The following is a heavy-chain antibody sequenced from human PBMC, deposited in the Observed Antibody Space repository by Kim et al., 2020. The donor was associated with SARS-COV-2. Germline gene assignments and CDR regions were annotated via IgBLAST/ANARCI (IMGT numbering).Heavy chain of an antibody. CDR3: AKVPYGSGGGGMDY. J-gene: IGHJ4*02. V-gene: IGHV3-23*01. D-gene: IGHD3-10*01. CDR2: ISGSGGST. Sequence: GGSLRLSCAASGFTFSSYAMSWVRQAPGKGLEWVSAISGSGGSTYYADSVKGRFTISRDNSKNTLYLQMNSLRAEDTAVYYCAKVPYGSGGGGMDYWGQGTLVTVSS. CDR1: GFTFSSYA.